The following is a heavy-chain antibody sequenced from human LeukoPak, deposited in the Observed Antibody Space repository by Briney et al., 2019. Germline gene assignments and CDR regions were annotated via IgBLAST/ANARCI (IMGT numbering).Heavy chain of an antibody. CDR3: ARFRGILVDYDILTGTHAFDI. CDR2: IYYSGST. J-gene: IGHJ3*02. Sequence: PSETLSLTCTVSGGSISSSSYYWGWIRQPPGKGLEWIGSIYYSGSTYYNPSLKSRVTISVDTSKNQFSLKLSSVTAADTAVYYCARFRGILVDYDILTGTHAFDIWGQGTMVTVSS. D-gene: IGHD3-9*01. CDR1: GGSISSSSYY. V-gene: IGHV4-39*07.